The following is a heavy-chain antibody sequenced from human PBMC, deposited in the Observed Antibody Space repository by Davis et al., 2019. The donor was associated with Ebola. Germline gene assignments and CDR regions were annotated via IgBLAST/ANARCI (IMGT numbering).Heavy chain of an antibody. V-gene: IGHV3-53*01. CDR2: IYSGGST. J-gene: IGHJ4*02. D-gene: IGHD3-22*01. CDR1: GFTVSSNY. CDR3: ASSTYYYDSSGYYGYYFDY. Sequence: GGSLRLSCAASGFTVSSNYMSWVRQAPGKGLEWVSVIYSGGSTYYADSVKGRFTISRDNSKNTLYLQMNSLRAEDTAVYYCASSTYYYDSSGYYGYYFDYWGQGTLVTVSS.